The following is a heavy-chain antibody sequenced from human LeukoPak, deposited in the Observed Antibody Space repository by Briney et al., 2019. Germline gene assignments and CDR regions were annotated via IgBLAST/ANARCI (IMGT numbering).Heavy chain of an antibody. Sequence: SETLSLTCAVYGGSFSGYYWSWIRQPPGKGLEWNGEIHHSGSTNYNPSLKSRATISVDTSKNQFSLKLSSVTAADTAVYYCARVSIAARPYYFDYWGQGTLVTVSS. J-gene: IGHJ4*02. D-gene: IGHD6-6*01. CDR1: GGSFSGYY. CDR2: IHHSGST. CDR3: ARVSIAARPYYFDY. V-gene: IGHV4-34*01.